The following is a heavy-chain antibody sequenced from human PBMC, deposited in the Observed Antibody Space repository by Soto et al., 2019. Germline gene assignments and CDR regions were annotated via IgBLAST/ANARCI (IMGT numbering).Heavy chain of an antibody. Sequence: PSETLSLTCTVSGGSISSSSYYWGWIRQPTGKGLEWIGSIYYSGSTYYNPSLKSRVTISVDTSKNQFSLKLSSVTAADTAVYYCARHISPEYGMDVWGQGTTVTVSS. CDR2: IYYSGST. V-gene: IGHV4-39*01. CDR3: ARHISPEYGMDV. J-gene: IGHJ6*02. D-gene: IGHD3-9*01. CDR1: GGSISSSSYY.